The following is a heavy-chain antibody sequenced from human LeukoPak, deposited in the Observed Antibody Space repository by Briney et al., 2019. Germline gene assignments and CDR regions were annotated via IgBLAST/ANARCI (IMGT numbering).Heavy chain of an antibody. J-gene: IGHJ4*02. CDR2: INHGGST. Sequence: SETLSLTCAVYGGSFSGYYWSWIRQPPGKGLEWIGEINHGGSTNYNPSLKSRVTISVDTSKNQFSLKLSSVTAADTAVYYCARAGPEDSSSSDYWGQGTLVTVSS. CDR1: GGSFSGYY. V-gene: IGHV4-34*01. CDR3: ARAGPEDSSSSDY. D-gene: IGHD6-6*01.